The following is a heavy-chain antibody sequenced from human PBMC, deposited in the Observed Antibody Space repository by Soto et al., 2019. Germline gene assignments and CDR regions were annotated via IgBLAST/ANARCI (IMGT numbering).Heavy chain of an antibody. D-gene: IGHD3-10*01. CDR2: ISPMFGAA. J-gene: IGHJ4*02. CDR1: GGTFNTYA. Sequence: QVQLVQSGAEMKKPGSSVKVSCQSSGGTFNTYAMNWVRQAPGQGPEWMGDISPMFGAANYAPKFQGRVTITADESTGTPYMQLRSLTSEDTALYFCAREVQVHTPAFVYWGQGTLVTVSS. CDR3: AREVQVHTPAFVY. V-gene: IGHV1-69*19.